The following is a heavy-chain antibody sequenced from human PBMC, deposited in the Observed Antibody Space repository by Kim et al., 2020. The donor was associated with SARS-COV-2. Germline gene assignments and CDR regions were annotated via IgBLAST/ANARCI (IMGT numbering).Heavy chain of an antibody. Sequence: DPVKGRYTLSRDNAENALYLQMNSLRAEDTALYYCAKAERGELLLDAFDIWGQGTMVTVSS. V-gene: IGHV3-9*01. CDR3: AKAERGELLLDAFDI. J-gene: IGHJ3*02. D-gene: IGHD1-26*01.